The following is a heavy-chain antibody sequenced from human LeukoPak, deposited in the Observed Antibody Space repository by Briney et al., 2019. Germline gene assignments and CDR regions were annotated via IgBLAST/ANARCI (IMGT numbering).Heavy chain of an antibody. CDR3: VKRRGSSPDY. CDR1: GFTFSDYY. V-gene: IGHV3-23*01. Sequence: GGSLRLSCAASGFTFSDYYMSWVRQAPGKGLEWVSTFSGSGGSTYYADSVKGRFTISRDNSKNTLYLQMNSLRAEDTAVYYCVKRRGSSPDYWGQGTLVTVSS. CDR2: FSGSGGST. D-gene: IGHD6-13*01. J-gene: IGHJ4*02.